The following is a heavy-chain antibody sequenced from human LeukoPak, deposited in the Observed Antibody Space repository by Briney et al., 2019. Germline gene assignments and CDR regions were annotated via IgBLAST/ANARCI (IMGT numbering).Heavy chain of an antibody. CDR2: INPNSGGT. J-gene: IGHJ4*02. Sequence: ASVKVSCKASGYTFTGYYMHWVRQAPGQGLEWMGWINPNSGGTNYAQKFQGRATMTRDTSISTAYMELSRLRSDDTAVYYCARVRADMYYYGSGTYYMDYWGQGTLVTVSS. CDR3: ARVRADMYYYGSGTYYMDY. V-gene: IGHV1-2*02. CDR1: GYTFTGYY. D-gene: IGHD3-10*01.